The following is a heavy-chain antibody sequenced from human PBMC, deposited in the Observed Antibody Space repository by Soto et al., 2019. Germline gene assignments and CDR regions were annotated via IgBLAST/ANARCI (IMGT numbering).Heavy chain of an antibody. D-gene: IGHD1-20*01. CDR2: IGSVGGDT. CDR1: AFTFYSYA. CDR3: VKDRMAYNPVSDPFDI. J-gene: IGHJ3*02. V-gene: IGHV3-23*01. Sequence: GSRRLSCAASAFTFYSYAMSWVRQAPGKGLEWVSTIGSVGGDTYYADSVKGRFTISRDDSKNTLLLQMNSLRAEDTAVYYCVKDRMAYNPVSDPFDIWGPALMVTVS.